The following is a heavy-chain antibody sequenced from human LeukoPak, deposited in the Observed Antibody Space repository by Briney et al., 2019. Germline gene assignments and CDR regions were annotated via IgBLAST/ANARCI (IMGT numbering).Heavy chain of an antibody. J-gene: IGHJ5*02. CDR2: INSDGSST. CDR1: GFTFSSYW. D-gene: IGHD3-10*01. Sequence: GGSLRLSCAASGFTFSSYWMHWVRQAPGKGLVWVSRINSDGSSTSYADSVKGRFTISRDNAKNTLYLQMNGLRAEDTAVYYCARDLGPTMVRGVNPWFDPWGQGTLVTVSS. CDR3: ARDLGPTMVRGVNPWFDP. V-gene: IGHV3-74*01.